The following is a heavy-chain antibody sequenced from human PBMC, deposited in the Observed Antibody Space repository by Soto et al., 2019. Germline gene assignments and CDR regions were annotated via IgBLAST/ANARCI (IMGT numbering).Heavy chain of an antibody. J-gene: IGHJ4*01. CDR3: GRDRGPSIAAAGNFDY. CDR2: VGSGSNPI. Sequence: PGGSLSLSCAASGFTFSSYNMNWVRQAPGKGLEWVAYVGSGSNPIYYADSVKGRFTISRDNARNSLYLQMNSLRAEDTAVYYCGRDRGPSIAAAGNFDYWGPEPWSPSPQ. D-gene: IGHD6-13*01. V-gene: IGHV3-48*01. CDR1: GFTFSSYN.